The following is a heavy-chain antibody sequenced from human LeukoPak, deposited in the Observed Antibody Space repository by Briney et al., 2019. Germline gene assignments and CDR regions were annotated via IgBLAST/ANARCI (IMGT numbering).Heavy chain of an antibody. D-gene: IGHD4-17*01. CDR2: IYHSGST. Sequence: PLGTPSPTSAVSGFSFSSGFSWGWVRQPPGEGRGWVGSIYHSGSTYYNPSLKSRVTISLDTSKNQFSLNLSSVTAADTAVYYCARGLGDNGDYYFDYWGQGTLVTVSS. CDR3: ARGLGDNGDYYFDY. J-gene: IGHJ4*02. CDR1: GFSFSSGFS. V-gene: IGHV4-38-2*01.